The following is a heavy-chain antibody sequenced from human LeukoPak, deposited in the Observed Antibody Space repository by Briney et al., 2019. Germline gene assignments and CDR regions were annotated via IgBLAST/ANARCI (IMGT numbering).Heavy chain of an antibody. CDR2: IEQDGSEK. D-gene: IGHD3-16*01. Sequence: GGSQRLSCVASGFTFSNYWMTWVRQAPGKGLEWVANIEQDGSEKYSVDSVKGRFTISRDNAKNSLYLQMNSLRGEDTAVYYCARVRKGYDYVWGSRDYYLDYWGQGTLVTVSS. CDR1: GFTFSNYW. CDR3: ARVRKGYDYVWGSRDYYLDY. V-gene: IGHV3-7*01. J-gene: IGHJ4*02.